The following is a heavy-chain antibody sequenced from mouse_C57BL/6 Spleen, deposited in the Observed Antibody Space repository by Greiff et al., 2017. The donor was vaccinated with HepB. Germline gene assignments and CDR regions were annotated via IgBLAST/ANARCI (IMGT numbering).Heavy chain of an antibody. CDR3: ARDGYGSSYVPFAY. CDR2: INYDGSST. CDR1: GFTFSDYY. J-gene: IGHJ3*01. V-gene: IGHV5-16*01. Sequence: DVKLVESEGGLVQPGSSMKLSCTASGFTFSDYYMAWVRQVPEKGLEWVANINYDGSSTYYLDSLKSRFIISRDNAKNILYLQMSSLKSEDTATYYCARDGYGSSYVPFAYWGQGTLVTVSA. D-gene: IGHD1-1*01.